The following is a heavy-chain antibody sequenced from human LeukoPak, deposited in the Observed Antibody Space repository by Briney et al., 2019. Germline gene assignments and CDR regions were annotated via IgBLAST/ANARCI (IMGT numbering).Heavy chain of an antibody. J-gene: IGHJ4*02. CDR2: ISGSGGST. V-gene: IGHV3-23*01. CDR3: ARFDFWSGYFDY. CDR1: GFSFSGYS. Sequence: GGSLRLSCTASGFSFSGYSMNWVRQAPGRGLEWVSAISGSGGSTYYADSVKGRFTISRDNSKNTLYLQMNSLRAEDTAVYYRARFDFWSGYFDYWGQGTLVTVSS. D-gene: IGHD3-3*01.